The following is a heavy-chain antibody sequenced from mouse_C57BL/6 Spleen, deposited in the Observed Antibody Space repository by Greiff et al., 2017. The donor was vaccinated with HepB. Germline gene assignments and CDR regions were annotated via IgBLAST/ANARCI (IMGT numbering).Heavy chain of an antibody. J-gene: IGHJ1*03. Sequence: VQLQQSGSELRSPGSSVKLSCKDFDSEVFPIAYMSWVRQKPGHGFEWIGGILPSIGRTIYGEKFEDKATLDADTLSNTAYLELNSLTSEDSAIYYCARVYYGSSYSYWYFDVWGTGTTVTVSS. CDR2: ILPSIGRT. CDR3: ARVYYGSSYSYWYFDV. V-gene: IGHV15-2*01. CDR1: DSEVFPIAY. D-gene: IGHD1-1*01.